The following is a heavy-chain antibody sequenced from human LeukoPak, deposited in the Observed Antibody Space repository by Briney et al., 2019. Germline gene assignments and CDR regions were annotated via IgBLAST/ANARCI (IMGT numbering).Heavy chain of an antibody. CDR1: GGSMNNYY. J-gene: IGHJ6*03. V-gene: IGHV4-59*01. Sequence: SETLSLTCTVSGGSMNNYYWTWIRQPPGKGLEWVGHIHYSGSTNYNPSLKSRVTISGDTSKNQFSLKLSSVTAADTAVYYCARDRYMDGWGKGTTVTVSS. CDR3: ARDRYMDG. CDR2: IHYSGST.